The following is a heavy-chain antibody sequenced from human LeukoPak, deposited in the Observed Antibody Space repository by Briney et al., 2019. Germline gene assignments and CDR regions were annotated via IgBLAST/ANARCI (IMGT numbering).Heavy chain of an antibody. CDR3: AKDLEGS. J-gene: IGHJ4*02. CDR2: ISGSSTYI. D-gene: IGHD1-1*01. V-gene: IGHV3-21*01. CDR1: GFTFSGYS. Sequence: GGSLRLSCAASGFTFSGYSMNWVRQAPGKGLEWVSYISGSSTYIFYADSVKGRFTISRDNSKNTLYLQMNSLRAEDTAVYYCAKDLEGSWGQGTLVTVSS.